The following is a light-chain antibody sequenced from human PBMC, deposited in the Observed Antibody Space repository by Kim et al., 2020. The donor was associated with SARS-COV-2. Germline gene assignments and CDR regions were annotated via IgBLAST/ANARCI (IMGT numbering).Light chain of an antibody. J-gene: IGKJ1*01. V-gene: IGKV1-5*03. CDR2: RAS. Sequence: DIQMTQSPSTLSASVGDRVTITCRASQNIGFWLAWYQQQPGKAPKLLIYRASSLQSGVSSRFSGSGSGTEFTLTISSLQPDDVATYYCQQYDAYSTFGQGTKVYIK. CDR1: QNIGFW. CDR3: QQYDAYST.